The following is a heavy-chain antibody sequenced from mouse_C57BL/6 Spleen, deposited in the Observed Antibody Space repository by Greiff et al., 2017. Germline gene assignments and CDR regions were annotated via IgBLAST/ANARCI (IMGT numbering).Heavy chain of an antibody. Sequence: VQLQQSGAELARPGASVKMSCKASGYTFTSYTMHWVKQRPGQGLEWIGYINPSSGYTKYNQKFKDKATLTADKSSSTAYMQLSSLTSEDSAVYYCARELPNYYAMDYWGQGTSVTVSS. D-gene: IGHD1-1*01. CDR1: GYTFTSYT. V-gene: IGHV1-4*01. CDR3: ARELPNYYAMDY. J-gene: IGHJ4*01. CDR2: INPSSGYT.